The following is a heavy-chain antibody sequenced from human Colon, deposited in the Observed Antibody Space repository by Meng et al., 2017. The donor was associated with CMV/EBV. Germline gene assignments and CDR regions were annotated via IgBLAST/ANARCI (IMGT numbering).Heavy chain of an antibody. Sequence: GESLKISCAASGFTFSAYGMTWVRQAPGKGLECVSSISGSGGRTFYADSVKGRFTISRDNAKNSLHLHISSLSAEDTAVYYCAREVVPPRRMDVWGQGTTVTVSS. V-gene: IGHV3-23*01. D-gene: IGHD2-2*01. CDR2: ISGSGGRT. J-gene: IGHJ6*02. CDR1: GFTFSAYG. CDR3: AREVVPPRRMDV.